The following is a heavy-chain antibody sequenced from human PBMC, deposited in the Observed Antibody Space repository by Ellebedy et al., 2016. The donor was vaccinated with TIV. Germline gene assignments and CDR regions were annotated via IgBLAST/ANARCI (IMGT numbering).Heavy chain of an antibody. CDR3: ARADGALPSDS. CDR1: GYTFNNYY. CDR2: LNPSGVST. D-gene: IGHD1-26*01. V-gene: IGHV1-46*02. J-gene: IGHJ4*02. Sequence: ASVKVSCXASGYTFNNYYINWVRQAPGQGLEWMGILNPSGVSTTYAQNFQGRLTMTRDTSTRTAYMELSSLTSEDTAVYYCARADGALPSDSWGQGTLVTVSS.